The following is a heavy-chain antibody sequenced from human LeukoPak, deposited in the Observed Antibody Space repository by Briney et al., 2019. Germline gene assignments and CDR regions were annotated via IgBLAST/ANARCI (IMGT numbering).Heavy chain of an antibody. Sequence: SEPLSLTCTVSGGSISSYYWSWIRQPPGKGLEWIGYIYYSGSTNYNPPLKSRVTISLDKSKNQFSLKLSCVAAADTAVYYCARSAGSKLRFLEWLDYYYYYYMDVWGKGTTVTVSS. CDR3: ARSAGSKLRFLEWLDYYYYYYMDV. D-gene: IGHD3-3*01. CDR1: GGSISSYY. CDR2: IYYSGST. J-gene: IGHJ6*03. V-gene: IGHV4-59*01.